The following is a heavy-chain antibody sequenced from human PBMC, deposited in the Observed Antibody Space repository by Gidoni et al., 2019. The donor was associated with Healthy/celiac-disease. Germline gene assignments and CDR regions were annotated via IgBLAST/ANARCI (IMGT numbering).Heavy chain of an antibody. V-gene: IGHV4-34*01. CDR2: INHRGST. D-gene: IGHD3-22*01. CDR3: ARGFDYYDSSGYAYYYYYYGMDV. CDR1: GSFSGYY. Sequence: GSFSGYYWSWLRQPPGKGLEWIGEINHRGSTNYNPSLKRRVTISVDTSKNQFSLKLSSVTAADTAVYYCARGFDYYDSSGYAYYYYYYGMDVWGQGTTVTVSS. J-gene: IGHJ6*02.